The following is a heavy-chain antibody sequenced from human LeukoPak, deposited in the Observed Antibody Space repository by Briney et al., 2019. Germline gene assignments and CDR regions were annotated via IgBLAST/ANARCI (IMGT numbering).Heavy chain of an antibody. V-gene: IGHV4-61*05. Sequence: SETLSLTCTASGGSISSSGYYWGWIRQPPGKGLEWIGYIYYSGSTNYNPSLKSRVTISVDTSKNQFSLKLSSVTAADTAVYYCARLGGYDYHWFDPWGQGTLVTVSS. CDR2: IYYSGST. CDR1: GGSISSSGYY. CDR3: ARLGGYDYHWFDP. D-gene: IGHD5-12*01. J-gene: IGHJ5*02.